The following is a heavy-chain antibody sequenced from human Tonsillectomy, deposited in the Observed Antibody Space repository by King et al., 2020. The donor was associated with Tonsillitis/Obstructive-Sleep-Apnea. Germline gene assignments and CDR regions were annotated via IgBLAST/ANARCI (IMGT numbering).Heavy chain of an antibody. Sequence: QLQESGPGLVKTSETLSLTCTVSGGSINSSSYYWDWIRQPPGKGLEWIGSIYYSGNTYYTPSLKSRVTISVDTSKNKFSVKLSSVTAADTAVYYCAREVVWVSARYPYFDSWGQGTLVTVSS. V-gene: IGHV4-39*02. CDR2: IYYSGNT. CDR3: AREVVWVSARYPYFDS. CDR1: GGSINSSSYY. J-gene: IGHJ4*02. D-gene: IGHD3-16*02.